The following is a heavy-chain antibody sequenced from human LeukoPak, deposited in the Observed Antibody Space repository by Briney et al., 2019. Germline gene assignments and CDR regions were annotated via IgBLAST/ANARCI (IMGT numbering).Heavy chain of an antibody. CDR3: TRPTYYYDSSGYSDDAFDI. CDR2: IRSKAKSYAT. J-gene: IGHJ3*02. V-gene: IGHV3-73*01. Sequence: PGGSLKLSCAASGFTFSGSAMHWVRQASGKGLEWVGRIRSKAKSYATAYAASVKGRFTISRDDSKNTAYLQMNSLKTEDTAVYYCTRPTYYYDSSGYSDDAFDIWGQGTMVTVSS. D-gene: IGHD3-22*01. CDR1: GFTFSGSA.